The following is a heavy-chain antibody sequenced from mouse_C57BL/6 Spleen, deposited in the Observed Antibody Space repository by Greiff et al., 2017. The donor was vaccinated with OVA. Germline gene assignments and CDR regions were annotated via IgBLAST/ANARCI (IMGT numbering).Heavy chain of an antibody. Sequence: EVHLVESGGGLVKPGGSLKLSCAASGFTFSDYGMHWVRQAPEQGLEWVAYLSRGSSPIYYADTVKGRFTISRDNAKNTLFLQITSLRSEDTAMCYCARSDSSKRYAMDYWGQGTSVTVSS. J-gene: IGHJ4*01. CDR1: GFTFSDYG. V-gene: IGHV5-17*01. CDR2: LSRGSSPI. CDR3: ARSDSSKRYAMDY. D-gene: IGHD3-2*02.